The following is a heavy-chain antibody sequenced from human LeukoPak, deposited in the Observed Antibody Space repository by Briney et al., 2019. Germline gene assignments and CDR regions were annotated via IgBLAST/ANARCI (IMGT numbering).Heavy chain of an antibody. J-gene: IGHJ6*03. V-gene: IGHV1-2*02. Sequence: ASVKVSCKASGYTFTGYYIHWVRQAPGQGLEWMGWINPNSGGTNYAQKFQGRVTMTRDTSISTAYMELSRLRSDDTAVYYCARSTGYYYYYMDVWGKGTTVTISS. D-gene: IGHD4-11*01. CDR3: ARSTGYYYYYMDV. CDR2: INPNSGGT. CDR1: GYTFTGYY.